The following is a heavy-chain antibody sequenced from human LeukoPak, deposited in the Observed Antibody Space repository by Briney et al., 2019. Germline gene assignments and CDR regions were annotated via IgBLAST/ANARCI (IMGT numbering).Heavy chain of an antibody. J-gene: IGHJ5*02. Sequence: GESLRLSCAASGFTLSSYDRDWVRQPTGKGLEWVSAIATAGETFYSAPVKSRFTISRENAKNSLYLQMNSLRVGDTAVYGCTRGGDGFDPWGQGTLVTVSS. D-gene: IGHD7-27*01. CDR3: TRGGDGFDP. CDR1: GFTLSSYD. V-gene: IGHV3-13*01. CDR2: IATAGET.